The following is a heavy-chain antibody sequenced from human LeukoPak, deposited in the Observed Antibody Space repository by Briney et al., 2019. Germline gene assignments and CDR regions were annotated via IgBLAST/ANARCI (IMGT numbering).Heavy chain of an antibody. J-gene: IGHJ5*02. D-gene: IGHD3-10*01. Sequence: PSETLSLTCTVSGGSISSGSYYWGWIRQPPGQGLEWIGSIYYSGSTYYNPSHKSRVTISVDTSKNQFSLMQSSVTAADTVVYFCSVVRGAFNWFDPWGKGTLVTVSS. CDR1: GGSISSGSYY. V-gene: IGHV4-39*07. CDR2: IYYSGST. CDR3: SVVRGAFNWFDP.